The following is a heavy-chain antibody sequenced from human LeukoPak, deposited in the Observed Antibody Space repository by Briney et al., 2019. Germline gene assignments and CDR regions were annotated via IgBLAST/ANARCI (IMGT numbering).Heavy chain of an antibody. CDR2: ISSSSSYI. Sequence: GGSLRLSCAASGFTFSSYSMNWVRQAPGKGLEWVSSISSSSSYIYYADSVKGRFTISRDNAKNSLYLQMNSLRAEDTAVYYCASYFRFWGGTVWGQGTLVTVSS. D-gene: IGHD3-16*01. J-gene: IGHJ4*02. CDR3: ASYFRFWGGTV. V-gene: IGHV3-21*01. CDR1: GFTFSSYS.